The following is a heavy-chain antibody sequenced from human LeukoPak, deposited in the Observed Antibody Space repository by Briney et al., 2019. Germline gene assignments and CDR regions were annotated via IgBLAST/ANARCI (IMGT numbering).Heavy chain of an antibody. V-gene: IGHV3-23*01. J-gene: IGHJ5*02. CDR3: AKVPCWTWWFDP. CDR2: IIGSGGST. CDR1: GFPFSSYA. Sequence: GGSLRLLCAASGFPFSSYAMSGVRRAPAKGLEGVSAIIGSGGSTYYAESVKGRFTISRDNSKNTLYLQMNSLRAEDTAVYYCAKVPCWTWWFDPWGQGTLVTVSS. D-gene: IGHD1-1*01.